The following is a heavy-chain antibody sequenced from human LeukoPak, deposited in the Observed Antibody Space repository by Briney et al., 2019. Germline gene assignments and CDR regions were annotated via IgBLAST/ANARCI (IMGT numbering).Heavy chain of an antibody. Sequence: SVKVSCKASGGTFISYAISWVRQAPGQGLEWMGGIIPIFGTANYAQKFQGRVTITADESTSTAYMELSSLRSEDTAVYYCAREGGPRDEWLISNWGQGTLVTVSS. D-gene: IGHD6-19*01. J-gene: IGHJ4*02. V-gene: IGHV1-69*13. CDR3: AREGGPRDEWLISN. CDR1: GGTFISYA. CDR2: IIPIFGTA.